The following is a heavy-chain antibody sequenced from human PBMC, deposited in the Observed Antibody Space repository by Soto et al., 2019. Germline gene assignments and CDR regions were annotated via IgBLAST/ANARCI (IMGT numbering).Heavy chain of an antibody. CDR3: AIDRRLRGDAFDI. J-gene: IGHJ3*02. V-gene: IGHV3-9*01. CDR1: GFTFDDYA. Sequence: EVQLVESGGGLVQPGRSLRLSCAASGFTFDDYAMHWVRQAPGKGLEWVSGISWNSGSIGYADSVKGRFTISRDYAMNSLYLQMNSRRAEDTALYYCAIDRRLRGDAFDIWGQGTMVTVSS. CDR2: ISWNSGSI. D-gene: IGHD3-10*01.